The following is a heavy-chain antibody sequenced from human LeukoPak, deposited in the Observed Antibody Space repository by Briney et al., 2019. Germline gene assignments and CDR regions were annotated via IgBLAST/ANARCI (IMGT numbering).Heavy chain of an antibody. Sequence: SETLSLTCTVSGGSISSYYWSWIRQPAGKGLEWIGRIYTSGSTNYNPSLKSRVTMSVDTSKNRFSLKLSSVTAADTAVYYCARDLRVAARHGSWFDPWGQGTLVTVSS. D-gene: IGHD6-6*01. CDR2: IYTSGST. V-gene: IGHV4-4*07. J-gene: IGHJ5*02. CDR3: ARDLRVAARHGSWFDP. CDR1: GGSISSYY.